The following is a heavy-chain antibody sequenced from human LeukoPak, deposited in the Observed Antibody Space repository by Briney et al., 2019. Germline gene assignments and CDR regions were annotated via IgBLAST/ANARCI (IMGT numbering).Heavy chain of an antibody. J-gene: IGHJ4*02. Sequence: SETLSLTCTVSGGSISTYYWSWIRRPPGKGLEWIAYIHASGPTNYNPSLKSRITISVDTSKNKFSLKLSSVTAADTAVYYCARHDAGIAARPFDNWGQGTLVTVSS. CDR3: ARHDAGIAARPFDN. V-gene: IGHV4-4*09. CDR1: GGSISTYY. D-gene: IGHD6-6*01. CDR2: IHASGPT.